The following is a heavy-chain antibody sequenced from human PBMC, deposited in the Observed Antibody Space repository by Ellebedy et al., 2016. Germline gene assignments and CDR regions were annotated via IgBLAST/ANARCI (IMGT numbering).Heavy chain of an antibody. V-gene: IGHV3-9*01. CDR1: GFTFDDYA. D-gene: IGHD5-24*01. CDR2: ISWNSGSI. CDR3: APGRDGYNSGVDC. Sequence: SLKISXAASGFTFDDYAMHWVRQAPGKGLEWVSGISWNSGSIGYADSVKGRFTISRDNAKNTLYLQMNSLRAEDTAVYYCAPGRDGYNSGVDCWGQGTLVTVSS. J-gene: IGHJ4*02.